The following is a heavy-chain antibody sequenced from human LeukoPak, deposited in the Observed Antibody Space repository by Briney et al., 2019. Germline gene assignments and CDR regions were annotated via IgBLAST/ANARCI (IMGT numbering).Heavy chain of an antibody. CDR3: ASAGIDRWELLTHAFDI. CDR2: INSYNGDT. D-gene: IGHD4-23*01. CDR1: GYTFSSHG. J-gene: IGHJ3*02. V-gene: IGHV1-18*01. Sequence: ASVKVSCKATGYTFSSHGINWVRQAPGQGLEWMGWINSYNGDTNYAQKFQGRVTLTTDTSTSTAYMELRSLRSDDTAVYYCASAGIDRWELLTHAFDIWGQGTMVTVSS.